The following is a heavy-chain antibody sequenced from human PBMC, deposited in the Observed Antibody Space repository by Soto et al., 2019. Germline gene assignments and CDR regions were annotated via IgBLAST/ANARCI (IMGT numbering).Heavy chain of an antibody. CDR2: ISGSGGST. CDR1: GFTFSSYA. J-gene: IGHJ4*02. D-gene: IGHD4-17*01. V-gene: IGHV3-23*01. CDR3: ARENAYGDPNSFDY. Sequence: GGSLRLSCAASGFTFSSYAMSWVRQAPGKGLEWVSAISGSGGSTYYADSMKGRFTISRDNAKNSLYLQMNSLRAEDTAVYYCARENAYGDPNSFDYWGQGTLVTVSS.